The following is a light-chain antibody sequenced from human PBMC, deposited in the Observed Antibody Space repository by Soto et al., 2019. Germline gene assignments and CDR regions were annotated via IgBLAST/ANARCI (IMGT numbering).Light chain of an antibody. V-gene: IGKV3-15*01. Sequence: EIVMTQSPATLSVSPGERATLSCRASQSVSSNLAWYQQKPGQAPRLLIYGASTRATGIPARFSGSGSGTEFTLTISSLQSKDFAVYYCQQYNNWPQTFGQGTKVELK. CDR2: GAS. J-gene: IGKJ1*01. CDR3: QQYNNWPQT. CDR1: QSVSSN.